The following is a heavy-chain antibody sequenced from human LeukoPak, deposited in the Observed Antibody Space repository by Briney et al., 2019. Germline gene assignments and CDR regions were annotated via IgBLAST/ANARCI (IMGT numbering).Heavy chain of an antibody. J-gene: IGHJ4*02. CDR3: AGRGDGNLYYFDH. CDR2: IKQDGGEN. V-gene: IGHV3-7*04. CDR1: GFTFSSYW. D-gene: IGHD5-24*01. Sequence: GGSLRLSCAASGFTFSSYWMSWVRQAPGKGLEWVANIKQDGGENYYVDSVKGRFTISRDNAKNSLYLQMNSLRPEDTAVYYCAGRGDGNLYYFDHWGQGTLVTASS.